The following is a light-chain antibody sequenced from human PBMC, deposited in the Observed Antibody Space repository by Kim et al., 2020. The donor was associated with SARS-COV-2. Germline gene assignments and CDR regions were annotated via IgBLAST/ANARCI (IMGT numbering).Light chain of an antibody. J-gene: IGLJ2*01. CDR2: EGS. CDR1: RSDIGNYNL. Sequence: QSALTQPASVSGSPGQSVTISCSGTRSDIGNYNLVSWYQQHPGKVPKLIIYEGSKRPSGISDRFSGSKSGSTASLTISGLQAEDEGDYYCCSYAGSTSLIFGGGTQLTVL. V-gene: IGLV2-23*01. CDR3: CSYAGSTSLI.